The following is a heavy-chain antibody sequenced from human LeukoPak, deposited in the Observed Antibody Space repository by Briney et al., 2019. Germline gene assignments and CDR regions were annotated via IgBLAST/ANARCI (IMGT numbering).Heavy chain of an antibody. CDR2: IRYDGSNK. Sequence: GGSLRLSCAASGFTFSSYGMHWVRQAPGKGLEWVAFIRYDGSNKYYADSVKGRFTISRDNSKNTLYLQMNSLRAEDTAVYYCAKGRREVSSSWYVWGQGTLVTVSS. J-gene: IGHJ4*02. CDR1: GFTFSSYG. V-gene: IGHV3-30*02. CDR3: AKGRREVSSSWYV. D-gene: IGHD6-13*01.